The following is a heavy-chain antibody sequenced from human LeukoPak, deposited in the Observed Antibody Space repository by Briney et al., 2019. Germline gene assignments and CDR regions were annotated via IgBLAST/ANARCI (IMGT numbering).Heavy chain of an antibody. CDR1: GGTLSIYA. J-gene: IGHJ5*02. CDR3: ARDRGVVSAGMGPLGFDR. CDR2: VIPIFSTA. Sequence: SVTVSCKTSGGTLSIYAISWMRLAPGQGLEWVGGVIPIFSTANYPQKFQGRVRITADESTSTAYMELSSLRSEDTAVFYCARDRGVVSAGMGPLGFDRWGQGTLVTVSS. V-gene: IGHV1-69*13. D-gene: IGHD2-2*01.